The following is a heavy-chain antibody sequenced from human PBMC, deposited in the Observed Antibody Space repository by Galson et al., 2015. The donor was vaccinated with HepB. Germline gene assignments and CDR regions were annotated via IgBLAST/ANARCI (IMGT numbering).Heavy chain of an antibody. CDR2: ISWNSGSI. Sequence: SLRLSCAASGFTFDDYAMHWVRQAPGKGLEWVSGISWNSGSIGYADSVKGRFTISRDNAKNSLYLQMNSLRAEDTALYYCAKAYSSGLRAGYMAYWGQGTLVTVSS. V-gene: IGHV3-9*01. J-gene: IGHJ4*02. CDR3: AKAYSSGLRAGYMAY. CDR1: GFTFDDYA. D-gene: IGHD6-19*01.